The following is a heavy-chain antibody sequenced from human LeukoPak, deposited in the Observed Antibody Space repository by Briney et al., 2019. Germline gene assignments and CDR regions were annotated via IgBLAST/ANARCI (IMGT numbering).Heavy chain of an antibody. V-gene: IGHV4-59*08. CDR2: IYYSGST. Sequence: PSETLSLTCTVSGGSISSYYWSWIWQPPGKGLEWIGYIYYSGSTNYNPSLKSRVTISVDTSKDQFSLKLSSVTAADTAVYYRARHVREYSSFAYWGQGTLVTVSS. CDR1: GGSISSYY. D-gene: IGHD6-6*01. J-gene: IGHJ4*02. CDR3: ARHVREYSSFAY.